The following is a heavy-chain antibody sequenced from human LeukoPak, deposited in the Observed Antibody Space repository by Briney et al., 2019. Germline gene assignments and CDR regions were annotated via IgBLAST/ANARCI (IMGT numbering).Heavy chain of an antibody. CDR2: INHSGST. CDR1: GGSFSGYY. D-gene: IGHD3-10*01. Sequence: PSETLSLTCAVYGGSFSGYYWSWIRQPPGKGLEWIGEINHSGSTNYNPSLKSRVTISVDTSKNQFSLKLSSVTAADTAVYYCARGRSSSGSYYLDYWGQGTLVTVSS. V-gene: IGHV4-34*01. CDR3: ARGRSSSGSYYLDY. J-gene: IGHJ4*02.